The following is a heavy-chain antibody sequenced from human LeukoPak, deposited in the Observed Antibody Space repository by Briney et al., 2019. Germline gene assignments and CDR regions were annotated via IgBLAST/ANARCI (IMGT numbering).Heavy chain of an antibody. D-gene: IGHD6-19*01. J-gene: IGHJ5*02. CDR2: ISGSGGST. CDR1: GFTFSSYA. V-gene: IGHV3-23*01. CDR3: AKGLESSGWFNWFDP. Sequence: GGSLRLSRAASGFTFSSYAMSWVRQAPGKGLEWVSAISGSGGSTYYADSVKGRFTISRDNSKNTLYLQMNSLRAEDTAVYYCAKGLESSGWFNWFDPWGQGTLVTVSS.